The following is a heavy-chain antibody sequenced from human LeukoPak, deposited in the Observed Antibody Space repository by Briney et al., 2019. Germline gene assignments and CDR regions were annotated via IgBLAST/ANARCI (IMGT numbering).Heavy chain of an antibody. D-gene: IGHD1-26*01. Sequence: GGSLRLSCLTSGFTLSNNAMSWVRRAPGKGLEWISGISGSGASTYYADSVKGRFTISRDDSRNTLYLQMNSLRGDDTAVYYCAKDVGKWESLHFFDYWGQGTLVTVSS. CDR2: ISGSGAST. CDR3: AKDVGKWESLHFFDY. CDR1: GFTLSNNA. V-gene: IGHV3-23*01. J-gene: IGHJ4*02.